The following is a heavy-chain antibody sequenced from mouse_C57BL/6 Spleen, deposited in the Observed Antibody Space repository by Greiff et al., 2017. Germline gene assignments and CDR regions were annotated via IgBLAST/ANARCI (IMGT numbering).Heavy chain of an antibody. V-gene: IGHV5-12*01. Sequence: EVKLVESGGGLVQPGGSLKLSCAASGFTFSDYYMYWVRQTPEKRLEWVAYISNGGGSTYYPDTVKGRFTISRDNAKNTLYLQMSRLKSEDTAMYYCARQYDRYFDVWGTGTTVTVSS. CDR3: ARQYDRYFDV. CDR1: GFTFSDYY. CDR2: ISNGGGST. J-gene: IGHJ1*03. D-gene: IGHD2-3*01.